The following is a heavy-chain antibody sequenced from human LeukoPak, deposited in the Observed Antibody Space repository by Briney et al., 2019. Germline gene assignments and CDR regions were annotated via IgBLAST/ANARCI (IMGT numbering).Heavy chain of an antibody. J-gene: IGHJ6*02. Sequence: PGGSLRLSCAASGFTFDDYGITWVRQAPGKGLEWVSGINWSGDMTGYADSVKGRFTVSRDNAKNSLYLQMNSLRAEDTAVYYCARDGQGSGRIESHYYGMDVWGQGTTVTVSS. CDR2: INWSGDMT. D-gene: IGHD3-10*01. CDR3: ARDGQGSGRIESHYYGMDV. CDR1: GFTFDDYG. V-gene: IGHV3-20*04.